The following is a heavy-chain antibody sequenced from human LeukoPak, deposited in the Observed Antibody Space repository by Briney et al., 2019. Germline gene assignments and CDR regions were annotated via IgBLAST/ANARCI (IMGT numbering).Heavy chain of an antibody. J-gene: IGHJ4*02. CDR3: AKDFYSSSWYYFDY. CDR1: GFTFDDYA. D-gene: IGHD6-13*01. Sequence: PGRSLRLSCAASGFTFDDYAMHWVRQAPGKGLEWVSGVSWNSGSIGYADSVRGRFTISRDNAKNSLYLQMNSLRAEDMALYYCAKDFYSSSWYYFDYWGQGTLVTVSS. V-gene: IGHV3-9*03. CDR2: VSWNSGSI.